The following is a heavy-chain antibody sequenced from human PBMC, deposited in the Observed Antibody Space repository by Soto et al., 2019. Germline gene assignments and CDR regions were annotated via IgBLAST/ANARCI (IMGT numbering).Heavy chain of an antibody. CDR2: ISAYNGNT. J-gene: IGHJ6*02. CDR3: ARQWLRSLSYYYYGMDV. D-gene: IGHD5-12*01. Sequence: ASVKVSCKASGYTFTSYGISWVRQAPGQRLEWMGWISAYNGNTNYAQKLQGRVTMTTDTSTSTAYMELRSLRSDDTAVYYCARQWLRSLSYYYYGMDVWGQGTTVTVSS. CDR1: GYTFTSYG. V-gene: IGHV1-18*01.